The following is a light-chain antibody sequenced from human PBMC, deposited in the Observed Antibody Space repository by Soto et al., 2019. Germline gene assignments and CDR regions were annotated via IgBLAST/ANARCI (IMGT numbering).Light chain of an antibody. Sequence: DIQLTQSPSFLSASVGDRVTITCRASQGISSYLAWYKQKPGKAPKIMSYAASTLQSGVPSRFRGSGSGTEFTLTISSLKPEDFATYYCQQLNSYPITFGQGTRLEIK. J-gene: IGKJ5*01. CDR2: AAS. CDR1: QGISSY. V-gene: IGKV1-9*01. CDR3: QQLNSYPIT.